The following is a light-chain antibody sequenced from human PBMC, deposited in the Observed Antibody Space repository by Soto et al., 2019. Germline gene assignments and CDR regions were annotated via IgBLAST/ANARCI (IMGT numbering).Light chain of an antibody. V-gene: IGKV3-11*01. CDR3: QQRNNWPPSYT. Sequence: VLTQSPATLSLSTGERATLSCRASQSVTTYLAWYQQKPGQAPRLLIYDASTRATGIPARFSGAGSGTDFTLTLSSVEPEDFAVYYCQQRNNWPPSYTFGQGTKLEIK. CDR2: DAS. CDR1: QSVTTY. J-gene: IGKJ2*01.